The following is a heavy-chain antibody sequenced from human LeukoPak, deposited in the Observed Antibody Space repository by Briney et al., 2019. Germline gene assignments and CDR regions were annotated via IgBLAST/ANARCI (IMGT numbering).Heavy chain of an antibody. D-gene: IGHD3-22*01. CDR2: IRNDGSNK. J-gene: IGHJ4*02. CDR1: GFTFSSYG. V-gene: IGHV3-30*02. Sequence: GGSLRLSCAASGFTFSSYGMHWVRQAPGKGLEWVAFIRNDGSNKYYADSVKGRFTISRDNSKNTLYLQKNSLRAEDTAVYYCAKTWAYYYDSSGYRPIVYWGQGTLVTVSS. CDR3: AKTWAYYYDSSGYRPIVY.